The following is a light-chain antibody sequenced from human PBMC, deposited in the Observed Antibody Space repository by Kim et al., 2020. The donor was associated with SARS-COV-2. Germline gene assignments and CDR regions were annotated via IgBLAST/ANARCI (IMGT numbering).Light chain of an antibody. CDR3: QSYDSSLSGSGV. CDR2: GNS. J-gene: IGLJ2*01. Sequence: VTISCTGCRSNIGAGYDVHWYQLLPGTAPKLLIDGNSNRPSGVPDRFSGSESGTSASLAITGLQAEDEADYYCQSYDSSLSGSGVFGGGTQLTVL. V-gene: IGLV1-40*01. CDR1: RSNIGAGYD.